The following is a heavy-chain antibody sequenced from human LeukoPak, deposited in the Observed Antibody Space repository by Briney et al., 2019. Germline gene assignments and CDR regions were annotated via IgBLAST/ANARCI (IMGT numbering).Heavy chain of an antibody. J-gene: IGHJ4*02. CDR1: GFTFSNHA. CDR2: ITGGSGRT. D-gene: IGHD5-12*01. V-gene: IGHV3-23*01. CDR3: AKHGRGNNSRDYIDY. Sequence: GGSLRLSCAASGFTFSNHAMTWVRQAPGKGLEWVSTITGGSGRTYYTDSVEGRFTISRDHSENTLYLQMNSLRAEDTAVYHCAKHGRGNNSRDYIDYWGQGTLVTVPS.